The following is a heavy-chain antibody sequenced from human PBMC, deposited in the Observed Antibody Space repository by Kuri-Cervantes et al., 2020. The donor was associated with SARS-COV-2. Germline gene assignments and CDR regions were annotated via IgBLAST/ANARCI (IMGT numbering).Heavy chain of an antibody. V-gene: IGHV1-18*01. CDR1: GYTFTSYG. D-gene: IGHD6-6*01. CDR3: ARDHSSSRSYNWFDP. CDR2: ISAYNGNT. Sequence: ASVKVSCKASGYTFTSYGISWVRQAPGQGLEWMGWISAYNGNTNYAQKLQGRVTITADKSTSTAYMELSSLRSEDTAVYYCARDHSSSRSYNWFDPWGQGTLVTVSS. J-gene: IGHJ5*02.